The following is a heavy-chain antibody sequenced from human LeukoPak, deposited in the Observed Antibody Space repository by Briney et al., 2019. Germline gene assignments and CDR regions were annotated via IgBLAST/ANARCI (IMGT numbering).Heavy chain of an antibody. D-gene: IGHD3-10*01. CDR2: ISSSGSTI. Sequence: GGSLRLSCAASGFTFSDYYMSRIRQAPGKGLEWVSYISSSGSTIYYADSVKGRFTISRDNSKNTLYLQMNSLRAEDTAVYYCAKRRAYYYGSGSYYNALAKNWFDPWGQGTLVTVSS. CDR1: GFTFSDYY. V-gene: IGHV3-11*04. CDR3: AKRRAYYYGSGSYYNALAKNWFDP. J-gene: IGHJ5*02.